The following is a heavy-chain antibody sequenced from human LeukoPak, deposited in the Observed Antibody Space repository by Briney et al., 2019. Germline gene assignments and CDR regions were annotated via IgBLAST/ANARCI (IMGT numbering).Heavy chain of an antibody. CDR3: AREDPQTTVPEGLDV. D-gene: IGHD4-17*01. V-gene: IGHV4-61*08. Sequence: SETLSLTCTVSGGSIISGGYYWSWIRQRPGQGLEWIGHIAESGTTYYTPSLKSRVTISVDPSKNQFSLRLSSVTAADTAVYYCAREDPQTTVPEGLDVWGQGTTVTVSS. CDR2: IAESGTT. J-gene: IGHJ6*02. CDR1: GGSIISGGYY.